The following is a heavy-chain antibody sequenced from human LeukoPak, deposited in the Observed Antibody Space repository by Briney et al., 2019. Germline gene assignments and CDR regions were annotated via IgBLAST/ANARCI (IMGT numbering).Heavy chain of an antibody. Sequence: GGSLRLSCAASGFTFSSYAMSWVRQAPGKRLEWVSLIYSYGTTYYADSVKGRFTISRDSSKNTLYLQMNRVRAEDTAVYYCASGEWPQDYWGQGTLVTVSS. CDR1: GFTFSSYA. D-gene: IGHD3-3*01. J-gene: IGHJ4*02. V-gene: IGHV3-23*03. CDR3: ASGEWPQDY. CDR2: IYSYGTT.